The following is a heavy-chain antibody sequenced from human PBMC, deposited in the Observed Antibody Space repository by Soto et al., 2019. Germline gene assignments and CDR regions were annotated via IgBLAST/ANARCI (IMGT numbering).Heavy chain of an antibody. V-gene: IGHV4-30-4*01. CDR3: ARLRWETENNWFDP. CDR2: IYHSGST. D-gene: IGHD1-26*01. Sequence: SETLSLTCTVSGDSINSVDHYWSWIRQPPGKGLEWMGYIYHSGSTHYNPSLNSRLTISIDTSTNRFSLNLTSVTAADTAVYFCARLRWETENNWFDPWGQGTLVTVSS. CDR1: GDSINSVDHY. J-gene: IGHJ5*02.